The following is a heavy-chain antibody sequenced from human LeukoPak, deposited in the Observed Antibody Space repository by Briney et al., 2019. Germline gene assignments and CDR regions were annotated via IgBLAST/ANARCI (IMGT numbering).Heavy chain of an antibody. D-gene: IGHD3-3*01. CDR3: ARDLLGDYYYYYMDV. CDR1: GFTFSGSA. V-gene: IGHV3-73*01. J-gene: IGHJ6*03. CDR2: IRSRANSYAT. Sequence: GGSLKLSCAASGFTFSGSAMHWVRQASGKGLEWVGRIRSRANSYATAYAASVKGRFTISRDDSKNTAYLQMNSLKTEDTAVYYCARDLLGDYYYYYMDVWGKGTTVTVSS.